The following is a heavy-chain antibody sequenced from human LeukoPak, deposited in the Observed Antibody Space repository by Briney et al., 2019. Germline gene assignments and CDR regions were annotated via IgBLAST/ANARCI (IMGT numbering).Heavy chain of an antibody. CDR3: ARGGRELRAPDY. D-gene: IGHD3-10*01. CDR2: ISGSGTSA. V-gene: IGHV3-23*01. Sequence: GGSLRLSCAASGFTFSSYDMTWVRQAPGEGLQWVSGISGSGTSAYYADSVRGRFTISRDNSKNTLYLQMNSLRAEDTAVYHCARGGRELRAPDYWGQGTLVTVSS. J-gene: IGHJ4*02. CDR1: GFTFSSYD.